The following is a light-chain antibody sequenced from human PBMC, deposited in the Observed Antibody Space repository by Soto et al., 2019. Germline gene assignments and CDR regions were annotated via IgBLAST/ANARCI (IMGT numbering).Light chain of an antibody. CDR2: KAS. Sequence: DIQMTQSPSTLSTSVGDRVTITCRASQSIDSWLAWYQQKPGKPPKLLIHKASTLQSGVPSRFSGSESGTQFTLTISSLQPDDFATYYCQQYQTYPWTFGQGTKVEIK. CDR3: QQYQTYPWT. J-gene: IGKJ1*01. V-gene: IGKV1-5*03. CDR1: QSIDSW.